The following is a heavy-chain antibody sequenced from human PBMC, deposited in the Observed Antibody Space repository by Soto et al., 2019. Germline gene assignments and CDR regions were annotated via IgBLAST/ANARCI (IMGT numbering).Heavy chain of an antibody. D-gene: IGHD2-15*01. J-gene: IGHJ6*02. CDR2: IIPIFGTA. CDR3: ARGEVAATLDYYYYGMDV. Sequence: SVKGSCKAAGGTFSSYAVSWVRQPPGQGLEWMGGIIPIFGTANYAQKFQGRVTITADESTSTAYMELSSLRSEDTAVYYCARGEVAATLDYYYYGMDVWGQGTTVTVSS. CDR1: GGTFSSYA. V-gene: IGHV1-69*01.